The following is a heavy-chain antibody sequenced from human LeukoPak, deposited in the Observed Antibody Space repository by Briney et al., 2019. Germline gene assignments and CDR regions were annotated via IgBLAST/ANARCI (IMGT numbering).Heavy chain of an antibody. D-gene: IGHD6-13*01. CDR1: GFTFSSYA. J-gene: IGHJ4*02. CDR3: ARDSQIAAAGSGIDY. Sequence: GGSLRLSCAASGFTFSSYAMHWVRQAPGKGLEWVSSISSSSSYVYYADSVKGRFTISRDNAKNSLYLQMNSLRAEDTAVYYCARDSQIAAAGSGIDYWGQGTLVTVSS. V-gene: IGHV3-21*01. CDR2: ISSSSSYV.